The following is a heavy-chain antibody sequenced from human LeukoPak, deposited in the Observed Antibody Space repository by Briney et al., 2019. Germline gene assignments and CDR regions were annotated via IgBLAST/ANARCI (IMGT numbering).Heavy chain of an antibody. CDR3: ARGGSDTIYLCWFDP. J-gene: IGHJ5*02. V-gene: IGHV1-69*02. CDR1: GGTFSSYT. CDR2: IIPILGIA. D-gene: IGHD3-3*01. Sequence: SVKVSCKASGGTFSSYTISWVRQAPGQGLEWMGRIIPILGIANYAQKFQGRVTITADKSTSTAYMELSSLRSEDTAVYYCARGGSDTIYLCWFDPWGQGTLVTVSS.